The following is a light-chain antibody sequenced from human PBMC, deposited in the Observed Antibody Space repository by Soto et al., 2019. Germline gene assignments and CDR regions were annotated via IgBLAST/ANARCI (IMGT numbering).Light chain of an antibody. Sequence: QSALTQPRSVSGSPGQSATISCTGTSSDVGAYNFVSWYQQHPGKAPKVIIYDVSKRPSGVPDRFSGSKSGNTASLTISGLQADDEADYYCCSYAGSYTLWVFGGGTKLTVL. J-gene: IGLJ3*02. CDR1: SSDVGAYNF. CDR3: CSYAGSYTLWV. V-gene: IGLV2-11*01. CDR2: DVS.